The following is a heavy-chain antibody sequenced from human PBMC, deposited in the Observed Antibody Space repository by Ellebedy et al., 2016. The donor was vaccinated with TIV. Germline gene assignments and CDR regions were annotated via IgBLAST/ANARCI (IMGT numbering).Heavy chain of an antibody. J-gene: IGHJ4*02. CDR2: ISGSGGST. D-gene: IGHD1-26*01. V-gene: IGHV3-23*01. Sequence: GESLKISCAASGFTFSSYAMSWVRQAPGKGLEWVSAISGSGGSTYYADSVKGRFTISRDNSKNTLYLQMNSLRAEDTAVYYCAKGEWELLQWGQGTLVTVSS. CDR1: GFTFSSYA. CDR3: AKGEWELLQ.